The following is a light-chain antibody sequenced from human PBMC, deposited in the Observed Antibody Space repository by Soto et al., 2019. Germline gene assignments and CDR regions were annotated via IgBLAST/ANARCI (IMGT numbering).Light chain of an antibody. CDR3: QQRSNWPPIT. J-gene: IGKJ5*01. V-gene: IGKV3-11*01. CDR1: QSVSSY. Sequence: EIVLTQSPATLSFSPGERATLSCRASQSVSSYLAWYQQKPGQAPRLLIYDASNRATGRPARFSGSGSGTDFTLTISSLEPEDFAVYYCQQRSNWPPITVGQGTRLEIK. CDR2: DAS.